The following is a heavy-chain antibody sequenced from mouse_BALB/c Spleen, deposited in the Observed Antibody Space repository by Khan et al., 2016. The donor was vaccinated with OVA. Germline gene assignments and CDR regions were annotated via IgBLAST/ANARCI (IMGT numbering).Heavy chain of an antibody. J-gene: IGHJ3*01. Sequence: QVRLQQPGAELVKPGASVKLSCKASGDTFTSYYMYWLKQRPGQGLEWIGGINPSNGGTNFNEKFKSKATLTVDKSSSTAYMQLSSLTSEDSAVSSGARRGTARATLWFAYWGQGTLVTVSA. CDR2: INPSNGGT. V-gene: IGHV1S81*02. CDR1: GDTFTSYY. CDR3: ARRGTARATLWFAY. D-gene: IGHD3-2*01.